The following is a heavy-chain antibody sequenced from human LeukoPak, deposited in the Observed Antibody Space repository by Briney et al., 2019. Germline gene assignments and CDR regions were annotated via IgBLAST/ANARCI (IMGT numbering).Heavy chain of an antibody. J-gene: IGHJ6*03. CDR1: GGSISSGDYY. Sequence: SETLSLTCTVSGGSISSGDYYWSWIRQPPGKGLEWIGYIYYSGSTYYNPSLKSRVTISVDTSKNQFSLKLSSVTAADTAVYYCAGGPTTGYYYYMDVWGKGTTVTVSS. D-gene: IGHD3-9*01. CDR3: AGGPTTGYYYYMDV. V-gene: IGHV4-30-4*08. CDR2: IYYSGST.